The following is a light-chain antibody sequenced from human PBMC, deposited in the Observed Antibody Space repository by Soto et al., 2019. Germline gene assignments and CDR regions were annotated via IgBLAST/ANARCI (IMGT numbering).Light chain of an antibody. CDR3: QQYDNLPRT. CDR2: DAF. J-gene: IGKJ2*02. Sequence: DIQMTQSPSSLSASVGDRVTITCQASQDIGNYFNWYQHKPGKTPMRLLYDAFTLHTGVPSRFSGSGSGTQFTCTINSLQPEDIATYYCQQYDNLPRTFGQGTKVDIK. CDR1: QDIGNY. V-gene: IGKV1-33*01.